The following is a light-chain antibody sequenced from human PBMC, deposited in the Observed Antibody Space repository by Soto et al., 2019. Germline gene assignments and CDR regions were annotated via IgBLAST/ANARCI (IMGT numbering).Light chain of an antibody. CDR2: KVS. Sequence: VVMTQAPLSLPVTLGQPASISCRSDQSLVYSDGIAYFSWFQQRPGRSPRRLIYKVSNRDSGVPARFSGSGSGTDFALKISRVEADDVGVYYCTQATHWPITFGRGTRLEI. V-gene: IGKV2-30*01. CDR1: QSLVYSDGIAY. J-gene: IGKJ5*01. CDR3: TQATHWPIT.